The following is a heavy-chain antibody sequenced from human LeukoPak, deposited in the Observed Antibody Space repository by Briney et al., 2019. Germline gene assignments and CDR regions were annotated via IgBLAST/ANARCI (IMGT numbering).Heavy chain of an antibody. CDR3: ALNTIFGVVRFFDP. CDR1: GYTFTNYG. V-gene: IGHV1-18*01. Sequence: ASVKVSCKASGYTFTNYGFTWVRQAPGQGLEWMGWISAYNGNTDYAQHLHGRVTMTTDTSTGTAYMELRSLRSDDSAVYYCALNTIFGVVRFFDPWGQGTLVTVSS. J-gene: IGHJ5*02. CDR2: ISAYNGNT. D-gene: IGHD3-3*01.